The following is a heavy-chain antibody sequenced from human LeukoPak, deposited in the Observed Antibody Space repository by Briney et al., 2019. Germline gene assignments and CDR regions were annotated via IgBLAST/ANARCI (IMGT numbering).Heavy chain of an antibody. CDR1: GFTFSSYA. V-gene: IGHV3-74*01. CDR3: ARGYSPDY. J-gene: IGHJ4*02. D-gene: IGHD1-1*01. Sequence: GGSLRLSCAASGFTFSSYAMSWVRQAPGKGLEWVPRINSDGSTTNYADSVKGRFTISRDNAKNTLNLQMNSLRVEDTAVYYCARGYSPDYWGQGTLVTVSS. CDR2: INSDGSTT.